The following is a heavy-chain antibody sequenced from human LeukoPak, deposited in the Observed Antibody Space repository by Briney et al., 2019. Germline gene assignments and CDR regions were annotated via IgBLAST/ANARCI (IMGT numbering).Heavy chain of an antibody. Sequence: SVKVSCKASGGTFSSYAISWVRQAPGQGLEWMGGIIPIFGTANYAQKFQGRVMITTDESTSTAYIELSGLRSEDTAVYYCARAGVVVPAARGYFDLWGRGTLVTVSS. D-gene: IGHD2-2*01. J-gene: IGHJ2*01. CDR2: IIPIFGTA. CDR3: ARAGVVVPAARGYFDL. V-gene: IGHV1-69*05. CDR1: GGTFSSYA.